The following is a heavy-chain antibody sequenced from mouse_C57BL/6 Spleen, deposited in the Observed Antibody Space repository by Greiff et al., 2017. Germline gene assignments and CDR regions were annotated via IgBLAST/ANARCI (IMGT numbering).Heavy chain of an antibody. CDR2: INPSTGGT. CDR1: GYSFTGYY. J-gene: IGHJ3*01. V-gene: IGHV1-42*01. Sequence: VQLQQSGPELVKPGASVKISCKASGYSFTGYYMNWVKQSPEKSLELIGEINPSTGGTTYNQKFKAKATLTVDKSSSTAYMQLKGLTSEDSAVYYCARRQLGAWFAYWGQGTLVTVSA. D-gene: IGHD3-2*01. CDR3: ARRQLGAWFAY.